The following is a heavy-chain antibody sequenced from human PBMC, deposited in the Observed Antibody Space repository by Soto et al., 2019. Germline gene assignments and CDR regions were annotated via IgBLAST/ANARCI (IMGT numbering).Heavy chain of an antibody. J-gene: IGHJ3*02. CDR3: ARARGDYDDAFDI. Sequence: EVQLVESGGGLVQPGGSLRLSCAASGFTVSSNYMSWVRQAPGKGLEWVSVIYSGGSTYYADSVKGRFTISRGNSKNTLYLQMSSLRAEDTAVYYCARARGDYDDAFDIWGQGTMVTVSS. CDR2: IYSGGST. CDR1: GFTVSSNY. D-gene: IGHD4-17*01. V-gene: IGHV3-66*01.